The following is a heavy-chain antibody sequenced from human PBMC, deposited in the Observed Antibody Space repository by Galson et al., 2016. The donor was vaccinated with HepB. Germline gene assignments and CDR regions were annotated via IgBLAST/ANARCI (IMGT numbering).Heavy chain of an antibody. Sequence: TLSLTCNVSGGSISSGSYYWSWIRQHPGKGLEWIGYIFHSGNTYYNLSLKSRLTISVDKSKNHFSLKLSSVTAADTAVYYCARTSVVPAALFDRWGQGALVTVSS. CDR2: IFHSGNT. D-gene: IGHD2-2*01. J-gene: IGHJ5*02. CDR3: ARTSVVPAALFDR. V-gene: IGHV4-31*03. CDR1: GGSISSGSYY.